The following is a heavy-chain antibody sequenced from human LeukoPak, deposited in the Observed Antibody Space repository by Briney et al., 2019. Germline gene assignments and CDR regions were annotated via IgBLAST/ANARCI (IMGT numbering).Heavy chain of an antibody. CDR3: ARGRVREAVAGLDY. CDR1: GGSFSGCY. CDR2: INHSGST. V-gene: IGHV4-34*01. J-gene: IGHJ4*02. Sequence: PSETLSLTCAVYGGSFSGCYWSWIRQPPGKGLEWIGEINHSGSTNYNPSLKSRVTISVDTSKNQFSLKLSSVTAADTAVYYCARGRVREAVAGLDYWGQGTLVTVSS. D-gene: IGHD6-19*01.